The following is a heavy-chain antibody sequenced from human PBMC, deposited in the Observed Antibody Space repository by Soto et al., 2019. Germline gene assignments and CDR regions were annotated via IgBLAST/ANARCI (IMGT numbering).Heavy chain of an antibody. CDR3: ARASPYGDYALDY. Sequence: KASETLSLTCTVSGGSISSYYWIWIRQPPGKGLERIGYISYSGSTNYNPSLKSRPTISVDTSKNQFSLKLRSVTAADTAVYYCARASPYGDYALDYWGQGTLVTVSS. J-gene: IGHJ4*02. D-gene: IGHD4-17*01. V-gene: IGHV4-59*01. CDR1: GGSISSYY. CDR2: ISYSGST.